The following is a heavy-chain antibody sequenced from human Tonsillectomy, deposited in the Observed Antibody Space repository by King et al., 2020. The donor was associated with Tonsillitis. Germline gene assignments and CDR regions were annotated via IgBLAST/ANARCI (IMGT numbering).Heavy chain of an antibody. CDR1: GYTFSSYD. D-gene: IGHD1-14*01. Sequence: VQLVESGAEVKKPGASVKVSCKASGYTFSSYDINWVRQAPGQGLEWMGWMNPNSGSTGYAQKFQGRVTMTRNTSISTAYMELSSLRSDDTAVYYCARDRADYYYGMDVWGQGTTVTVS. V-gene: IGHV1-8*01. J-gene: IGHJ6*02. CDR2: MNPNSGST. CDR3: ARDRADYYYGMDV.